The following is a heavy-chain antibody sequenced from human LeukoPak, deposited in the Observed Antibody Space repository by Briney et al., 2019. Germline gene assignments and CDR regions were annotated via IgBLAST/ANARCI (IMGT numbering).Heavy chain of an antibody. J-gene: IGHJ4*02. V-gene: IGHV3-21*01. Sequence: KAGGSLRLSCAASGFTFNSYTMSWVRQAPGKGLEWVSSISSSGTYIYYADSLKGRFTISRDNAENSLYLQMNSLRAEDTAVYYCAREMELDYWGQGTLVTVSS. CDR3: AREMELDY. CDR2: ISSSGTYI. CDR1: GFTFNSYT. D-gene: IGHD1-1*01.